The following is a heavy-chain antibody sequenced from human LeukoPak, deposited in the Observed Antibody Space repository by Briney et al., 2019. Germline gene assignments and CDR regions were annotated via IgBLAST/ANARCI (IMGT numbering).Heavy chain of an antibody. CDR1: GFTFSSYA. Sequence: GGSLRLSSAASGFTFSSYAMSWVRQAPGKGLEWFSTISGSGGSTYYADSVKGRFTISRDNSKNKLYLHRNSLRAEDTAVYYCAREGRWLQWVDYWGQGTLVTVSS. V-gene: IGHV3-23*01. CDR3: AREGRWLQWVDY. CDR2: ISGSGGST. D-gene: IGHD5-24*01. J-gene: IGHJ4*02.